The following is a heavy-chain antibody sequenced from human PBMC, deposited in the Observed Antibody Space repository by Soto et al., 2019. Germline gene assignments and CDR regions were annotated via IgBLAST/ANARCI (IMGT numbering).Heavy chain of an antibody. J-gene: IGHJ5*02. CDR3: ARHPSDFWFDP. CDR1: GGSISSSSYF. D-gene: IGHD2-21*02. Sequence: QLQLQESGPGLVKPSETLSLTCSVSGGSISSSSYFWGWIRQPPGKGLEWIGSIYYSGSTYYNPSLKPRDTVSVDTAKNQFPLKLSSVTAADTAVYYCARHPSDFWFDPWGQGTLVTVSS. CDR2: IYYSGST. V-gene: IGHV4-39*01.